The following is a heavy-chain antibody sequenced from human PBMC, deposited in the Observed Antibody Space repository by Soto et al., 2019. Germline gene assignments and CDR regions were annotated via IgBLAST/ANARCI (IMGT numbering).Heavy chain of an antibody. J-gene: IGHJ4*02. CDR2: INHSGST. D-gene: IGHD6-19*01. Sequence: WTWLRQPPGKGLEWIGEINHSGSTNYNPSLKSRVTISVDTSKNQFSLEVSSVTAADTAVYFCARVGSSGCLDFWGQGTLVTVSS. V-gene: IGHV4-34*01. CDR3: ARVGSSGCLDF.